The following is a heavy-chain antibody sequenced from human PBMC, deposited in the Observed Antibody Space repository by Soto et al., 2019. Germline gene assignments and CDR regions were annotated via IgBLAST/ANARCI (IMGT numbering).Heavy chain of an antibody. Sequence: EVQLVESGGGLVQPGGSLRLSCAASGFSFSDYYINWVRQAPGKGLEWVGRTRNKASSYTTGYAEFVKGRFTISRDDSKNLIYLQMNRLKTDDTAVYYCAREGLSSGPDYEYWGQGTLVNVSS. CDR2: TRNKASSYTT. CDR3: AREGLSSGPDYEY. D-gene: IGHD3-22*01. J-gene: IGHJ4*02. V-gene: IGHV3-72*01. CDR1: GFSFSDYY.